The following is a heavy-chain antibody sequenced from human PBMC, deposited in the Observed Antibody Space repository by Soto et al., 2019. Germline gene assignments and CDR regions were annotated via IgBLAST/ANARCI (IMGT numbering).Heavy chain of an antibody. J-gene: IGHJ6*02. CDR3: ARGLNGPNTTVTTWWSSLTYYYYYGMDV. Sequence: SETLSLTCTVSGGSISSSSYYWGWIRQPPGKGLEWIGSIYYSGSTYYNPSLKSRVTISVDTSKNQFSLKLSSVTAADSAVYYCARGLNGPNTTVTTWWSSLTYYYYYGMDVWGQGTTVTVSS. V-gene: IGHV4-39*01. D-gene: IGHD4-17*01. CDR2: IYYSGST. CDR1: GGSISSSSYY.